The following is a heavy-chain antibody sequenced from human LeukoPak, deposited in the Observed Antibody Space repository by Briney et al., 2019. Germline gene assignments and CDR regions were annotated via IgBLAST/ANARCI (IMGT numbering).Heavy chain of an antibody. CDR1: GGTFSSYA. CDR3: ASGYCSSTSCSLIAARPDAFDI. V-gene: IGHV1-69*05. J-gene: IGHJ3*02. D-gene: IGHD2-2*01. Sequence: ASVRVSCKASGGTFSSYAISWVRQAPGQGLEWMGGIIPIFGTANYAQKFQGRVTITTDESTSTAYMELSSLRSEDTAVYYCASGYCSSTSCSLIAARPDAFDIWGQGTMVTVSS. CDR2: IIPIFGTA.